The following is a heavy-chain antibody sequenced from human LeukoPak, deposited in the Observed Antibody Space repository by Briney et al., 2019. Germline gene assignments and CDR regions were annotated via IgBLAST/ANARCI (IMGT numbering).Heavy chain of an antibody. V-gene: IGHV1-8*01. CDR2: MNPNSGNT. CDR3: ARGHRQQLVNFDY. D-gene: IGHD6-13*01. J-gene: IGHJ4*02. CDR1: GYTFTSYD. Sequence: ASVKVSCKASGYTFTSYDINWARQATGQGLEWMGWMNPNSGNTGYAQKFQGRVTMTRNTSISTAYMELSSLRSEDTAVYYCARGHRQQLVNFDYWGQGTLVTVSS.